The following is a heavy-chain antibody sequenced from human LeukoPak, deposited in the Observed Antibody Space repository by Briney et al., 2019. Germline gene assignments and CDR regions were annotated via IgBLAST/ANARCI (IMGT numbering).Heavy chain of an antibody. J-gene: IGHJ4*02. CDR3: ARVWSSGYTKDY. Sequence: GRSLRLSWAAPGLTFSSYARSWVRQSTGKGLEWVSAISGSGGSTYYADSVKGRFTISRDNSKNTLYLQMNSLRAEDTAVYYCARVWSSGYTKDYWGQGTLVTVS. V-gene: IGHV3-23*01. CDR1: GLTFSSYA. CDR2: ISGSGGST. D-gene: IGHD3-22*01.